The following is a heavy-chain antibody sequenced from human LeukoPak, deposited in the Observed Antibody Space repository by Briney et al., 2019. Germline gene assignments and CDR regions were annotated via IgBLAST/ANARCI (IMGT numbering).Heavy chain of an antibody. CDR2: ISGSGGST. J-gene: IGHJ5*02. D-gene: IGHD3-9*01. V-gene: IGHV3-23*01. CDR1: GFTFSSYG. CDR3: AKDGRHYDILTGYYLGGRWFDP. Sequence: PGRSLRLSCAASGFTFSSYGMHWVRQAPGKGLEWVSAISGSGGSTYYADSVKGRFTISRDNSKNTLYLQMNSLRAEDTAVYYCAKDGRHYDILTGYYLGGRWFDPWGQGTLVTVSS.